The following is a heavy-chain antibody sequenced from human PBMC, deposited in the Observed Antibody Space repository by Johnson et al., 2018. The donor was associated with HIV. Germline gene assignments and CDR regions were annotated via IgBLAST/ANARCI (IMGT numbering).Heavy chain of an antibody. CDR1: GFTFSSYG. D-gene: IGHD2-8*01. CDR3: VRSNGRLAAFDI. V-gene: IGHV3-74*02. J-gene: IGHJ3*02. Sequence: MQLVESGGGVVQPGRSLRLSCAASGFTFSSYGMHWVRHAPGKGPVWVSRVNSDRSTADYADSVKGRFTISRDNAKNTLYLQMNSLRVEDTAVSYCVRSNGRLAAFDIWGQGTMVTVSS. CDR2: VNSDRSTA.